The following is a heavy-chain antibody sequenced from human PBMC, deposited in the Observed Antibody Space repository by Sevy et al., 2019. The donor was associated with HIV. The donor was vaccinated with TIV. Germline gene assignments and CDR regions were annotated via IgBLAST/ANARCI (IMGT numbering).Heavy chain of an antibody. CDR2: ISTYTGNR. D-gene: IGHD1-20*01. CDR1: GYTFTNYG. CDR3: ASEVGENNWSLLGYSYYTDV. J-gene: IGHJ6*03. V-gene: IGHV1-18*01. Sequence: ASVKVSCKASGYTFTNYGVSWVRQAPGQGLEWMGWISTYTGNRNYAQKFQGRVTMTTDTSTSTAYMELRRLRADDTAVYYCASEVGENNWSLLGYSYYTDVWGKGTTVTVSS.